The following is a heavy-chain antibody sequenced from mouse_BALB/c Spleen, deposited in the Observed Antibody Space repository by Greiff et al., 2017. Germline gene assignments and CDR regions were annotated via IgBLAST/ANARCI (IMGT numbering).Heavy chain of an antibody. CDR1: GYAFSSYW. CDR3: ALWQTLAD. CDR2: IYPGDGDT. V-gene: IGHV1-80*01. Sequence: VHLVESGAELVRPGSSVKISCKASGYAFSSYWMNWVKQRPGQGLEWIGQIYPGDGDTNYNGKFKGKATLTADKSSSTAYMQLSSLTSEDSAVYFCALWQTLADWGQGTLVTVSA. J-gene: IGHJ3*01.